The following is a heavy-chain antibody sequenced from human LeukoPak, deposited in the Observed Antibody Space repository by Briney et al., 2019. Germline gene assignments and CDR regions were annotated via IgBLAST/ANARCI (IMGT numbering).Heavy chain of an antibody. Sequence: PGGSLRLSCAASGFTFSTYPMSWVRQAPGKGLEWVAAISYTGDNTYYADSVKGRFTISRDNSKNMLYLQMNSLRGEDTAVYHCARDIRRPDNHYGWFDSWGQGTLVTVSS. V-gene: IGHV3-30-3*01. CDR1: GFTFSTYP. CDR3: ARDIRRPDNHYGWFDS. D-gene: IGHD4-17*01. J-gene: IGHJ5*01. CDR2: ISYTGDNT.